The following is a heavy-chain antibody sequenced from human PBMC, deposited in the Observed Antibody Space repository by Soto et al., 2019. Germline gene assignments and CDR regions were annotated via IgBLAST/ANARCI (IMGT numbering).Heavy chain of an antibody. V-gene: IGHV3-23*01. D-gene: IGHD1-20*01. CDR3: AKDLHWYGMDV. CDR1: GFTFSDYF. Sequence: EVQLLESGGGLVQPGESLRLSCAASGFTFSDYFMNWVRQAPGKGLEWVSGINNDGGTTQNADFVRGRCTISRDNYRNTLYLQMNSVRAEDTALYYCAKDLHWYGMDVWGQGTTVTVS. CDR2: INNDGGTT. J-gene: IGHJ6*02.